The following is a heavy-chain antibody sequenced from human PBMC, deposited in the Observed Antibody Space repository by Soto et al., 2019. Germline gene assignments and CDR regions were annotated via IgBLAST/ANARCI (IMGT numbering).Heavy chain of an antibody. Sequence: GGSLRLSCAASGFTFSSYSMKWVRQAPGKGLEWVSSISNGGSYIYYADSVKGRFTISRDNAKNSLYLQMNSLRVEDTAMYYCARVWELLPDYWGQGTLVTVSS. D-gene: IGHD1-26*01. V-gene: IGHV3-21*01. J-gene: IGHJ4*02. CDR1: GFTFSSYS. CDR2: ISNGGSYI. CDR3: ARVWELLPDY.